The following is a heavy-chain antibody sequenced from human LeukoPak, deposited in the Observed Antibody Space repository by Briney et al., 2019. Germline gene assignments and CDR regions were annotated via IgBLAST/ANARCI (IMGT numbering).Heavy chain of an antibody. V-gene: IGHV4-61*01. CDR1: GGSLSSSSYY. D-gene: IGHD3-9*01. CDR3: ARLYLDYNQPTYYYGMDV. CDR2: IYYSGST. J-gene: IGHJ6*02. Sequence: PSETLSLTCSVSGGSLSSSSYYWSWIRQPPGKGLEWIGYIYYSGSTNYNPSLKSRVTISVDTSKNQFSLKLSSVTAADTAVYYCARLYLDYNQPTYYYGMDVWGQGTTVTVSS.